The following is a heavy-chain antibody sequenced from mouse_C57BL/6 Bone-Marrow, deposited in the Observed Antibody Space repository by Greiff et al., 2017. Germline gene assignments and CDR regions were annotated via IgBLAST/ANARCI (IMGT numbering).Heavy chain of an antibody. CDR2: ISSGGSYT. D-gene: IGHD1-1*01. V-gene: IGHV5-6*01. Sequence: EVKVVESGGDLVKPGGSLKLSCAASGFTFSSYGMSWVRQTPDKRLEWVANISSGGSYTYYPDSVKGRFTISRDNAKNTLYLQMSSLKSEDTAMYYCARHGTTVVATDYWGQGTTLTVSS. CDR3: ARHGTTVVATDY. J-gene: IGHJ2*01. CDR1: GFTFSSYG.